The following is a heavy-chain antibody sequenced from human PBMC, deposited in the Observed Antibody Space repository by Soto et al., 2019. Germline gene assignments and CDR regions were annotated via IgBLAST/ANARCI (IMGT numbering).Heavy chain of an antibody. J-gene: IGHJ4*02. V-gene: IGHV3-23*01. CDR3: AKDTTWIQLWFGY. Sequence: EVQLLESGGGLVQHGGSLRLSCAASGFTFSSYAMSWVRQAPGKGLEWVSALSGSGGSTYYADSVKGRFTISRDNSKNTLYLQMNSLRAEDTAVYYCAKDTTWIQLWFGYWGQGTLVTVSS. CDR2: LSGSGGST. D-gene: IGHD5-18*01. CDR1: GFTFSSYA.